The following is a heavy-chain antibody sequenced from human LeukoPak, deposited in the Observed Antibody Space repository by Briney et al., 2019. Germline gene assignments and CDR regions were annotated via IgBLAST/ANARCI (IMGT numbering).Heavy chain of an antibody. CDR3: ARAGSSWYEDDAFDI. Sequence: GGSLRLSCAASGFTFSAYGMHWVRQAPGKGLEWVANIKQDESEKYYVDSVKGRFTISRDNAKNSLYLQMNSLRAEDTAVYYCARAGSSWYEDDAFDIWSQGTMVTVST. D-gene: IGHD6-13*01. J-gene: IGHJ3*02. V-gene: IGHV3-7*01. CDR2: IKQDESEK. CDR1: GFTFSAYG.